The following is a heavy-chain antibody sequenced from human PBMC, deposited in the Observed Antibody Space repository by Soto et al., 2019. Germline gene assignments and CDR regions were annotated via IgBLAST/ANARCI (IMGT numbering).Heavy chain of an antibody. Sequence: GGSLRLSCAASGFTFSSYGMHWVRQAPGKGLEWVAVIWYDGSNKYYADSVKGRFTISRDNSKNTLYLQMNSLRAEDTAVYYCARGQDGGAYYYYYGMDVWGQGTKVTVSS. CDR1: GFTFSSYG. CDR2: IWYDGSNK. V-gene: IGHV3-33*08. J-gene: IGHJ6*02. CDR3: ARGQDGGAYYYYYGMDV. D-gene: IGHD4-17*01.